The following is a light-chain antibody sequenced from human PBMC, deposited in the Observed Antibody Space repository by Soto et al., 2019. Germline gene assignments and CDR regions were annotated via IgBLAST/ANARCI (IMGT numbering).Light chain of an antibody. J-gene: IGLJ2*01. CDR2: DVS. Sequence: QSVLTQPASVSGSPGQSITISCTGTSSDVGGYNHVSWYQQHPGKAPKLMIYDVSNRPSGVSNRFSGSKSGNTASLTISGLQAEDEGDYYCSSYTSSSTLVVFGGGTKLTVL. V-gene: IGLV2-14*01. CDR1: SSDVGGYNH. CDR3: SSYTSSSTLVV.